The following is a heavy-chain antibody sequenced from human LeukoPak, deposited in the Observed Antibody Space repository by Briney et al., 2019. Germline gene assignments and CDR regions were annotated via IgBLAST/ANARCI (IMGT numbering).Heavy chain of an antibody. CDR1: GFTFSNYA. V-gene: IGHV3-23*01. CDR2: ISGSGGST. CDR3: AKGFSGYSSGRIDY. Sequence: GGSLRLSCAASGFTFSNYAMNWVRQAPGKGLEWVSVISGSGGSTYYADSVKGRFTISRDNSKNTLYVQMNSLRAEDTAVYYCAKGFSGYSSGRIDYWGQGTLVTVSS. J-gene: IGHJ4*02. D-gene: IGHD6-19*01.